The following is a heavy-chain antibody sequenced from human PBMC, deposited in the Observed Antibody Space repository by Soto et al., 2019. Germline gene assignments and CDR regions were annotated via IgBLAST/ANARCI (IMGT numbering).Heavy chain of an antibody. D-gene: IGHD6-6*01. CDR3: VRATAARQRDYSYHYYLHI. J-gene: IGHJ6*03. CDR1: GYTFINYY. CDR2: INPNGGST. V-gene: IGHV1-46*03. Sequence: ASVKVSCKASGYTFINYYIHWVRQAPGQGLEWMGVINPNGGSTVYAQKFQGRVTLTRDTSTSTVYVELSSLRSDDTAVYFCVRATAARQRDYSYHYYLHIWGKGTKVTVSS.